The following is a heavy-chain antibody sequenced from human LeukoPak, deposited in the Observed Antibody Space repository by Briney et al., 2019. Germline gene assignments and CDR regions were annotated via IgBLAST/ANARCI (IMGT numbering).Heavy chain of an antibody. CDR2: IKSKTDGGTT. J-gene: IGHJ4*02. CDR3: TTDPPIIPRIAAAGTGGY. CDR1: GFTFSNAW. Sequence: GGSLRLSCAASGFTFSNAWMSWVRQAPGKGLERVGRIKSKTDGGTTDYAAPVKGRFTISRDDSKNTLYLQMNSLKTEDTAVYYCTTDPPIIPRIAAAGTGGYWGQGTLVTVSS. V-gene: IGHV3-15*01. D-gene: IGHD6-13*01.